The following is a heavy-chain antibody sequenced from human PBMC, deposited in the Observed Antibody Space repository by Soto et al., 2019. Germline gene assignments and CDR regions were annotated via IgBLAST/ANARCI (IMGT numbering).Heavy chain of an antibody. Sequence: GGSLRLSCAASGFTFSSYGMHWVRQAPGKGLEWVAVIWYDGSNKYYADSVKGRFTISRDNSKNTLYLQMNSLRAEDTAVYYCARDDLWFGEGLGGMDVWGQGTTVTVSS. D-gene: IGHD3-10*01. V-gene: IGHV3-33*01. CDR3: ARDDLWFGEGLGGMDV. CDR1: GFTFSSYG. J-gene: IGHJ6*02. CDR2: IWYDGSNK.